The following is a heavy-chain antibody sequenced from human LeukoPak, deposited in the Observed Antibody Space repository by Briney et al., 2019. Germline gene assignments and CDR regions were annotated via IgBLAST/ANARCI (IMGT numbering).Heavy chain of an antibody. D-gene: IGHD3-16*02. V-gene: IGHV3-23*01. CDR1: GFTFSSYA. Sequence: GGYLRLSCAASGFTFSSYAMSWVRKAPGMGPEWVSAISGSGGSSYYADYVKGRFTISRDNSKTKLYLQMNSPEDADTDVYDCAKLMITFGVVIVTPLGYWGQGTLVTGSS. CDR3: AKLMITFGVVIVTPLGY. CDR2: ISGSGGSS. J-gene: IGHJ4*02.